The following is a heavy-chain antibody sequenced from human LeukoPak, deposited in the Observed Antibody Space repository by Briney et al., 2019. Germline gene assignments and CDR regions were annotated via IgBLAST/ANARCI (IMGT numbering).Heavy chain of an antibody. CDR1: GFTFSSYG. Sequence: GGSLRLSCAASGFTFSSYGMHWVRQAPGKGLEWLAVISYEGSNKYYADSVKGRFTISRDNSKNTLYLQMNSLRAEDTAVYYCAKGSAAGTSSDYWGQGTLVTVSS. V-gene: IGHV3-30*18. D-gene: IGHD6-13*01. CDR2: ISYEGSNK. CDR3: AKGSAAGTSSDY. J-gene: IGHJ4*02.